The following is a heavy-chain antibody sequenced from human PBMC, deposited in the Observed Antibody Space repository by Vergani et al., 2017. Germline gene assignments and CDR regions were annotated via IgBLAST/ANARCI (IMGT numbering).Heavy chain of an antibody. CDR3: AREPHSSSWHTVHSNWFDP. V-gene: IGHV4-30-4*08. D-gene: IGHD6-13*01. CDR2: IYYSGST. J-gene: IGHJ5*02. Sequence: QVQLQESGPGLVKPSQTLSLTCTVSGGSISSGDYYWSWIRQPPGKGLEWIGYIYYSGSTYYNPSLKSRVTISVDTSKNQFSLKLSSVTAADTAVYYCAREPHSSSWHTVHSNWFDPWGQGTLVTVSS. CDR1: GGSISSGDYY.